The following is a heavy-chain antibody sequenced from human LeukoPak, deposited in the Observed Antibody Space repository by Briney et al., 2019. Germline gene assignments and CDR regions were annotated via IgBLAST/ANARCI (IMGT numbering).Heavy chain of an antibody. CDR1: GGSISSYY. CDR2: INHSGST. D-gene: IGHD4-17*01. J-gene: IGHJ5*02. V-gene: IGHV4-34*01. CDR3: ARGGNGDEFDP. Sequence: SETLSLTCTVSGGSISSYYWSWIRQPPGKGLEWIGEINHSGSTNYNPSLKSRVTISVDTSKNQFSLKLSSVTAADTAVYYCARGGNGDEFDPWGQGTLVTVSS.